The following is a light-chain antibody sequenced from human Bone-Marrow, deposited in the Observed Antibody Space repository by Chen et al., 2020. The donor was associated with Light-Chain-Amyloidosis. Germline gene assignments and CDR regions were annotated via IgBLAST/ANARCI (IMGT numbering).Light chain of an antibody. J-gene: IGLJ3*02. CDR2: ECD. Sequence: NFMLTQPHSVSESPGKTVIISCTRSRGSIATNYVQWYQQRPGHSPPSVIYECDQIPSWFPVRFSGSIDRSSNSDSLTISGLKTEDEADYYCQSYQGSSQGVFGGGTKLTVL. CDR1: RGSIATNY. CDR3: QSYQGSSQGV. V-gene: IGLV6-57*01.